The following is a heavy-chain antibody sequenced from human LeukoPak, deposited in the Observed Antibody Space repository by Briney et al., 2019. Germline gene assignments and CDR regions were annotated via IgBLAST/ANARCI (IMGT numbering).Heavy chain of an antibody. CDR2: IYYSGST. D-gene: IGHD3-16*02. CDR1: GGSISSSSYY. V-gene: IGHV4-39*07. Sequence: PSETLSLTCAVSGGSISSSSYYWGWIRQPPGKGLEWIGSIYYSGSTYYNPSLKSRVTISVDTSKNQFSLKLSSVTAADTAVYYCARTGGGELSPDAFDIWGQGTMVTVSS. J-gene: IGHJ3*02. CDR3: ARTGGGELSPDAFDI.